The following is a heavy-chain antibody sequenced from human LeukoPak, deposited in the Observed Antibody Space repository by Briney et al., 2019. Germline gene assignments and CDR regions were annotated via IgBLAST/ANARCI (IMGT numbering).Heavy chain of an antibody. D-gene: IGHD6-19*01. CDR3: AREGIAVADTYYYYYMDV. Sequence: SETLSLTCTVTGTSIRSGSYYWNWIRQAAGKGLEWIGRMYIGGRTTYNPSLKSRVTISLETTENQFSLRLRSVSTADTAVYYCAREGIAVADTYYYYYMDVWGKGTWVTVSS. V-gene: IGHV4-61*02. J-gene: IGHJ6*03. CDR2: MYIGGRT. CDR1: GTSIRSGSYY.